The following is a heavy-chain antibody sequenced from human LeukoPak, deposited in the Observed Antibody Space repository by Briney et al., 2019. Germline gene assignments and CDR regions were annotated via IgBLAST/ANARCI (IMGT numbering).Heavy chain of an antibody. CDR2: ISAYNGNT. CDR3: ARSDEYSSSSRYSGMDV. D-gene: IGHD6-6*01. Sequence: ASVKVSCKASGYTFNSCGISWVRQAPGQGLEWMGWISAYNGNTNYAQKLQGRVTMTTDTSTSTAYMELRSLRSDDTAVYYCARSDEYSSSSRYSGMDVWGQGTTVTVSS. J-gene: IGHJ6*02. V-gene: IGHV1-18*01. CDR1: GYTFNSCG.